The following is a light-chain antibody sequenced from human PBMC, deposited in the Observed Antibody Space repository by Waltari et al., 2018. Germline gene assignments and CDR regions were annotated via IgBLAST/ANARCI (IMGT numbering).Light chain of an antibody. CDR1: SGSVSTSYY. Sequence: QTVVIQEPSFSVSPGGTITLTCGLNSGSVSTSYYPSWYQQTPGQAPRTLLYSTNTRSSGVPDRFSGSILGNRAALTITGAQADDESDYHCVLYMGSGISVFGGGTKLTVL. CDR2: STN. V-gene: IGLV8-61*01. CDR3: VLYMGSGISV. J-gene: IGLJ3*02.